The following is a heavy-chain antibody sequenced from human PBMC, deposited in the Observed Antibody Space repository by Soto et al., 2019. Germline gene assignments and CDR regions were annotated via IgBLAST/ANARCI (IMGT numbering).Heavy chain of an antibody. V-gene: IGHV1-69*01. D-gene: IGHD4-17*01. J-gene: IGHJ6*02. CDR2: FVPVSGIV. CDR1: GGTFSSFA. Sequence: QVQLVQSGAEVKKPGSSVKVSCKASGGTFSSFAISWVRQAPGQGLEWVGGFVPVSGIVTIAQSFQGRVKVSADGSPSTVYMELTSLRSEDTAVYYCVTEVYGDYGVGVYDYYGMNVWGQGTTVIVTS. CDR3: VTEVYGDYGVGVYDYYGMNV.